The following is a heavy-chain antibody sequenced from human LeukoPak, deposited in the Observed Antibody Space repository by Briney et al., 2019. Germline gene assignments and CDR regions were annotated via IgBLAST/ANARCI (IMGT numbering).Heavy chain of an antibody. CDR1: GFTFSSYE. J-gene: IGHJ4*02. CDR2: ISSSGSTI. CDR3: ARDGPDKFDY. Sequence: GGSLRLSCAASGFTFSSYEMNWVRQAPGKGLEYVSDISSSGSTIYYADSVKGQFTISRDNAKNSLYLQMNSLRAEDTAVYYCARDGPDKFDYWGQGTLVTVSS. V-gene: IGHV3-48*03.